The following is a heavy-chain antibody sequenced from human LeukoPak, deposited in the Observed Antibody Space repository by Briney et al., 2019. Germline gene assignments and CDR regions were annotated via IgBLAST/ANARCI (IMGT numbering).Heavy chain of an antibody. CDR2: IYYGGST. CDR3: ASESSGWLDWYFDL. Sequence: SETLSLTCTVSGASISNYYWSWIRQPPGKGLEWIGYIYYGGSTHYNPSLKSRVTISVDTPKNQFSLTLSSVTAADTAVYYCASESSGWLDWYFDLWGRGTLVTVSS. V-gene: IGHV4-59*01. J-gene: IGHJ2*01. D-gene: IGHD6-19*01. CDR1: GASISNYY.